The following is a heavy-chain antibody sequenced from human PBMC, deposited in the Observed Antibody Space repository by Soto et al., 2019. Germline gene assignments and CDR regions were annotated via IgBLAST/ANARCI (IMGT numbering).Heavy chain of an antibody. J-gene: IGHJ4*02. D-gene: IGHD5-12*01. Sequence: ASVKVSCKASGGTFSSYTISWVRQAPGQGLEWMGRIIPILGIANYAQKFQGRVTITADKSTSTAYMELSSLRSEDTAVYYCASAYSGYDSDYWGQGTLVTVSS. CDR3: ASAYSGYDSDY. V-gene: IGHV1-69*02. CDR2: IIPILGIA. CDR1: GGTFSSYT.